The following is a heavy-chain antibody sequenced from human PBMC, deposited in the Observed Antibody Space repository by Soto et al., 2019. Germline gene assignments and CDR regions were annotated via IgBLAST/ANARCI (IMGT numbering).Heavy chain of an antibody. CDR1: GVSVTSYH. CDR3: ARDTHAGFTHYFDP. D-gene: IGHD2-2*01. V-gene: IGHV4-59*02. Sequence: NPSQTLSFTCSVSGVSVTSYHLSWIRQFPGQGLEWIAYTAPTGNTNYNPSLKSRVIISLDTSKNQVSLQLTSVTAADTAVSYCARDTHAGFTHYFDPCGQGTLVT. J-gene: IGHJ5*02. CDR2: TAPTGNT.